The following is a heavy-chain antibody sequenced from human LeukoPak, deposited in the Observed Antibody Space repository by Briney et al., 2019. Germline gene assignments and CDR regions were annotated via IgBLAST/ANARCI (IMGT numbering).Heavy chain of an antibody. V-gene: IGHV3-23*01. CDR1: GFTFSSYA. CDR3: AKERNYYDSSGYYLEWLDP. CDR2: ISGSGGST. Sequence: GGSLRLSRAASGFTFSSYAMSWVRQAPGNGLEWVSAISGSGGSTYYADSVKGRFTISRDNSKNTLYLQMNSLRAEDTAVYYCAKERNYYDSSGYYLEWLDPWGQGTLVTVSS. D-gene: IGHD3-22*01. J-gene: IGHJ5*02.